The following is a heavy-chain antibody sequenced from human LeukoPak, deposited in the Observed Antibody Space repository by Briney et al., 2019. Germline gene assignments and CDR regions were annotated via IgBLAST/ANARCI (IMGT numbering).Heavy chain of an antibody. CDR2: IYYTGSI. D-gene: IGHD3-10*01. CDR1: GASISTGGYY. Sequence: SEPLSLTCTISGASISTGGYYWTWIRQPPGEGLEWIGYIYYTGSIDYNASLKSRLTISLETSKNRFSLKLNSVTAADTAVYYCARDHSYYFGSQTSTLDVWGQGTAVTVSS. V-gene: IGHV4-31*03. J-gene: IGHJ6*02. CDR3: ARDHSYYFGSQTSTLDV.